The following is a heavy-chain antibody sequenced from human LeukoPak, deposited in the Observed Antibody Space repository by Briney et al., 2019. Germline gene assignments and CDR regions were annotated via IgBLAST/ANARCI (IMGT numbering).Heavy chain of an antibody. D-gene: IGHD6-13*01. Sequence: ASVKVSCKASGYTFTSYDINWVRQATGQGLEWMGWMNPNSGNTGYAQEFQGRVTITRNTSISTAYMELSSLRSEDTAVYYCARTRSSSSSWYGQFDYWGQGTLVTVSS. J-gene: IGHJ4*02. CDR2: MNPNSGNT. V-gene: IGHV1-8*03. CDR3: ARTRSSSSSWYGQFDY. CDR1: GYTFTSYD.